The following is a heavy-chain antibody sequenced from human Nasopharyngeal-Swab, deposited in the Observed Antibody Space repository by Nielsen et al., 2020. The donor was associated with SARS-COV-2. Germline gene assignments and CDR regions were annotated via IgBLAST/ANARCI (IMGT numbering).Heavy chain of an antibody. V-gene: IGHV4-39*07. J-gene: IGHJ4*02. D-gene: IGHD3-10*01. CDR2: IYYSGST. Sequence: WIRQPPGKGLEWIGSIYYSGSTYYNPSLKSRVTISVDTSKNQFSLELAYVTAADTAVYYCARELGARNLYFDSWDQATLVTVSS. CDR3: ARELGARNLYFDS.